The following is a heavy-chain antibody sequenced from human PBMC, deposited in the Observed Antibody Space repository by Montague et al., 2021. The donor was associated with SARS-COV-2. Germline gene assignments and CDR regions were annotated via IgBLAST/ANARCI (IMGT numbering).Heavy chain of an antibody. J-gene: IGHJ6*02. V-gene: IGHV2-70*11. CDR2: IDWDDDK. CDR3: ARRTYDILTGYDYGMDV. D-gene: IGHD3-9*01. CDR1: GFSLSTSGMC. Sequence: PALAKPTKTLTLTCTFSGFSLSTSGMCVSWIRRPPGKALEWLARIDWDDDKYYSTSLKTRLTISKDTSKNQVVLTMTNMDPVDTATYYCARRTYDILTGYDYGMDVWGQGTTVTVSS.